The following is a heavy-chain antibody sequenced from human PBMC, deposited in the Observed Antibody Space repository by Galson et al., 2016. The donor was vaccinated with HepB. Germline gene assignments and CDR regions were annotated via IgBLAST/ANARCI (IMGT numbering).Heavy chain of an antibody. J-gene: IGHJ4*02. CDR1: GFTLSDYS. CDR2: ISSSSSFT. D-gene: IGHD6-13*01. CDR3: ARDAVAMIAAGGNDY. V-gene: IGHV3-11*05. Sequence: SLRLSCAASGFTLSDYSMTWIRQAPGKGLQWVSDISSSSSFTHYADSVKGRFTISRDNAKNSLYLQMNSLGVEDTAVYYCARDAVAMIAAGGNDYWGQGTLVTVSS.